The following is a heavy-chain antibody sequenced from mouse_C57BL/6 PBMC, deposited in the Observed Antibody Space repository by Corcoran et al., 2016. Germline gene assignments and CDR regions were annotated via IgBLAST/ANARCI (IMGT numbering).Heavy chain of an antibody. Sequence: EVQLQQSGPELVKPGASVKISCKASGYTFTDYYMNWVKQSHGKSLEWIGDINPNNGGTSYNQKFKGKATLTVDKSSSTAYMELRSLTSEDSAVYYCARRSGLGPPLDYWGQGTTLTVSS. V-gene: IGHV1-26*01. CDR1: GYTFTDYY. CDR3: ARRSGLGPPLDY. J-gene: IGHJ2*01. CDR2: INPNNGGT. D-gene: IGHD4-1*01.